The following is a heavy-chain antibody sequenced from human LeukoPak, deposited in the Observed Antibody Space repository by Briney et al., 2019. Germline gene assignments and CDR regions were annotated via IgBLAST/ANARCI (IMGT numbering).Heavy chain of an antibody. V-gene: IGHV3-23*01. CDR1: GFTFNSYD. CDR3: AKARYCSGGTCSNFDF. J-gene: IGHJ4*02. Sequence: PGGSLRLSCAASGFTFNSYDMTWVRQDPGKGLEWVSSIRGTGGRTYYADSVKGRFTISRDSSKNTLYLQMNSLKAEDTAVYYCAKARYCSGGTCSNFDFWGQGTLVTVSS. CDR2: IRGTGGRT. D-gene: IGHD2-15*01.